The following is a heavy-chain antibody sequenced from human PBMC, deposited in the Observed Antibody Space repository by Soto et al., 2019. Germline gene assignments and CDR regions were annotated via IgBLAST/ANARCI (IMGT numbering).Heavy chain of an antibody. Sequence: VGTLLLSCSSAAFTLTGWSMNWSRQGPGKGLEWVSSISSTTNYIYYGDSMKGRFTISRDNAKNSLYLEMNSLRAEDTAVYYCARESEDLTSNFDYCGQGTLVTVSS. V-gene: IGHV3-21*06. J-gene: IGHJ4*02. CDR1: AFTLTGWS. CDR3: ARESEDLTSNFDY. CDR2: ISSTTNYI.